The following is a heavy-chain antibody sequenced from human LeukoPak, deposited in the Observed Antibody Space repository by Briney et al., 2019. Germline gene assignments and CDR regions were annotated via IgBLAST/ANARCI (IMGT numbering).Heavy chain of an antibody. CDR3: ARVRVDDYGDYRVTLFDY. V-gene: IGHV4-4*07. J-gene: IGHJ4*02. D-gene: IGHD4-17*01. CDR1: GGSLSSYY. CDR2: IYTSGST. Sequence: SETLSLTCTVSGGSLSSYYWSWIRQPAGKGLEWIGRIYTSGSTNYNPALKSRVTMSVDTSKNQFSLKLSSVTAADTAVYYCARVRVDDYGDYRVTLFDYWGQGTLVTVSS.